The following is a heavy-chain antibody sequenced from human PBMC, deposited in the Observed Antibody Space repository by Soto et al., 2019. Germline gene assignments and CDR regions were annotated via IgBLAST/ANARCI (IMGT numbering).Heavy chain of an antibody. Sequence: SETLSLTCAIYNSSLGAFHWTWIRQPPGKGLEWIGELIHGGSTNYNPSLKSRVTFSLDTSKSQFSLHVMSVTAADTAVYYCARSPLSYEYVRQTWREVGDSFDVWGRGTSVTVSS. CDR2: LIHGGST. J-gene: IGHJ3*01. CDR1: NSSLGAFH. CDR3: ARSPLSYEYVRQTWREVGDSFDV. V-gene: IGHV4-34*12. D-gene: IGHD3-16*01.